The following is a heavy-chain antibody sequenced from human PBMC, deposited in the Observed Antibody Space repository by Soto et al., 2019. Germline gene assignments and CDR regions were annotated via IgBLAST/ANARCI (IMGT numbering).Heavy chain of an antibody. CDR3: ARDRGDSSSWSWGWFDP. CDR2: IYYSGST. J-gene: IGHJ5*02. D-gene: IGHD6-13*01. Sequence: SETLSLTCTVSGGSISSNYWSWIRQHPGKGLEWIGYIYYSGSTYYNPSLKSRVTISVDTSKNQFSLKLSSVTAADTAVYYCARDRGDSSSWSWGWFDPWGQGTLVTVSS. V-gene: IGHV4-31*03. CDR1: GGSISSNY.